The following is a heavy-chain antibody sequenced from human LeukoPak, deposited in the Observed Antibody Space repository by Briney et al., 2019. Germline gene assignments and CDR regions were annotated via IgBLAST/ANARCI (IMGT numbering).Heavy chain of an antibody. Sequence: ASVKVSCKASGGTFSSYAISWVRQAPGQGLEWMGGIIPIFGTANYAQKFQGRVTITTDESTSTAYMELSSLRSEDTAVYYCARGASSGYFQFDYWGQGTLVTVSS. CDR2: IIPIFGTA. CDR1: GGTFSSYA. V-gene: IGHV1-69*05. J-gene: IGHJ4*02. CDR3: ARGASSGYFQFDY. D-gene: IGHD3-22*01.